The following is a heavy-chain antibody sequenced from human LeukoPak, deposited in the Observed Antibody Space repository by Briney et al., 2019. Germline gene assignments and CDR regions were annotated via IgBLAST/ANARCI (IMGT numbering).Heavy chain of an antibody. J-gene: IGHJ4*02. V-gene: IGHV3-11*01. Sequence: GGSLRLSCAASGFTFSDYYMSWIRQAPGKGLEWVSYISSSGSTIYYADSVKGRFTISRDNAKNSLYLQMNSLRAEDTAVYYCAKDQTFGYYGSGSYCNPFDYWGQGTLVTVSS. D-gene: IGHD3-10*01. CDR1: GFTFSDYY. CDR2: ISSSGSTI. CDR3: AKDQTFGYYGSGSYCNPFDY.